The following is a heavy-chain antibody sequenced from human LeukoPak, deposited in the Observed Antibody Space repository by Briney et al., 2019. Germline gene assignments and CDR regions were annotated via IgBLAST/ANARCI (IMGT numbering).Heavy chain of an antibody. J-gene: IGHJ4*02. CDR1: GFTFSSYA. D-gene: IGHD3-10*01. V-gene: IGHV3-30-3*01. Sequence: GGSLRLSCAASGFTFSSYAIHWVRQAPGNGLEWVAIISYDGSNKYYADSVKGRFTISRDNSKNTLYLQMNSLRAEDTAVYYCARDGGYYFDYWGQGTLVTVSS. CDR2: ISYDGSNK. CDR3: ARDGGYYFDY.